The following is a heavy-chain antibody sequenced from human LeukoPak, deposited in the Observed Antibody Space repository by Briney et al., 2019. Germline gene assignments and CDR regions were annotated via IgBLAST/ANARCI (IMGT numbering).Heavy chain of an antibody. CDR3: ARPAYCGGNRYYFPDY. CDR1: GFTFSDYF. CDR2: ISSSGAG. Sequence: GGSLRLSCAASGFTFSDYFMSWIRQAPGKGLEWLSHISSSGAGYYTDSVRGRATISRDNAKNSLYLQMNSLRAQDTAVYYCARPAYCGGNRYYFPDYWGQGTLVTASS. D-gene: IGHD2-21*02. V-gene: IGHV3-11*04. J-gene: IGHJ4*02.